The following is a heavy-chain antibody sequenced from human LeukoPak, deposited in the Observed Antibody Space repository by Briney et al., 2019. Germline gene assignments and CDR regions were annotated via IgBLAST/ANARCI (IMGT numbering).Heavy chain of an antibody. V-gene: IGHV3-48*01. CDR1: GGSISSSS. Sequence: PSETLSLTCTVSGGSISSSSYYWGWIRQPPGKGLEWVSYISSSSSTIYYADSVKGRFTISRDNAKNSLYLQMNSLRAEDTAVYYCARSGRYYYDSSGYSFDYWGQGTLVTVSS. CDR2: ISSSSSTI. CDR3: ARSGRYYYDSSGYSFDY. D-gene: IGHD3-22*01. J-gene: IGHJ4*02.